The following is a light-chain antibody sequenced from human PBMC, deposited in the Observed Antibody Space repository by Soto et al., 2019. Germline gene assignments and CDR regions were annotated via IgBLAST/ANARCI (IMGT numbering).Light chain of an antibody. CDR3: QQYGSSPRT. Sequence: EIVLTQSPGTLSLSPGERATLSCRASQSVGSIYLGWYQQKPGQAPRLLMYGASSRATGIPERFGGSGSGTDFTLTISRLEPEDFAVYYCQQYGSSPRTFGQGTKVEIK. J-gene: IGKJ1*01. V-gene: IGKV3-20*01. CDR2: GAS. CDR1: QSVGSIY.